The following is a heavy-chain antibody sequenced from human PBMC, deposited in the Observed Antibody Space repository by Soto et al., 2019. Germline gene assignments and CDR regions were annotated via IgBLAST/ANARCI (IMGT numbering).Heavy chain of an antibody. V-gene: IGHV4-4*07. Sequence: PSETLSLTCTVSGGFMNAHFWSWIRQSAGKGLEWIGHIYISGTTMYNPSLKSRVTMSVDPPKNQLSLKLTSVTAADTAVYYCARINGGSPDFWGQGTLVTVSS. CDR1: GGFMNAHF. J-gene: IGHJ4*02. CDR3: ARINGGSPDF. D-gene: IGHD2-15*01. CDR2: IYISGTT.